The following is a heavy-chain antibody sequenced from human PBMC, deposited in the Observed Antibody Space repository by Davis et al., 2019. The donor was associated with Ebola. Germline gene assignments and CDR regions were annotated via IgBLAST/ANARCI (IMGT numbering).Heavy chain of an antibody. D-gene: IGHD1-26*01. CDR1: GFTFSNYA. CDR2: LTGRGGGT. Sequence: GESLKISCAASGFTFSNYAMSWVRQAPGKGLEWVSGLTGRGGGTKYADSVKGRFTISRDNSKNVLYLQMDSLRVEDTAVYYCARKQSLLSVGPEGWFDPWGQGTLVTVSS. J-gene: IGHJ5*02. V-gene: IGHV3-23*01. CDR3: ARKQSLLSVGPEGWFDP.